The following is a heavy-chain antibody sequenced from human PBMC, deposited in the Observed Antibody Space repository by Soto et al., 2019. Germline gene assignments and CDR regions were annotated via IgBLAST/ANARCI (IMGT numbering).Heavy chain of an antibody. J-gene: IGHJ4*02. V-gene: IGHV3-23*01. D-gene: IGHD6-19*01. CDR3: ARTDKYNSQSSGWANRCDY. Sequence: EVQLLESGGDLVQPGGSLRLSCAASGFIFSNYAMTWVRQAPGKGPEWVSTFTSGGSTYYRDTVKGRFTISRDNSKNTLYLQMNSLRAEDTAVYYCARTDKYNSQSSGWANRCDYWGQGPLVTVS. CDR2: FTSGGST. CDR1: GFIFSNYA.